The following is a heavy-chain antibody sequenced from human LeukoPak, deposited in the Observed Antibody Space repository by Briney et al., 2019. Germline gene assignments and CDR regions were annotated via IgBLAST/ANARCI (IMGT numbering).Heavy chain of an antibody. V-gene: IGHV4-39*07. D-gene: IGHD7-27*01. CDR1: GGSISSNSDY. CDR2: IYISGST. Sequence: SETLSLTCTVSGGSISSNSDYWGWIRQSPGKGLEWIGTIYISGSTYYNPSLKSRVTISVDMSKNQFSLKLSSVTAADTAVYYCAMGGGLGIVDYWGQGTLVTVSS. J-gene: IGHJ4*02. CDR3: AMGGGLGIVDY.